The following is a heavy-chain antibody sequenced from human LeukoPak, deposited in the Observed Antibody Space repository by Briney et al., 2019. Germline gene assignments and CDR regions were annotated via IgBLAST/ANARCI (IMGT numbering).Heavy chain of an antibody. CDR1: GIGIDGHW. CDR2: IKFDGSEK. CDR3: AYRNNFQY. J-gene: IGHJ4*02. D-gene: IGHD1-26*01. V-gene: IGHV3-7*05. Sequence: GGSLRLSCTVSGIGIDGHWMNWVRQTPEKGLEWVATIKFDGSEKYYVDSVKGRFTISRDNARSSLHLEMNNLRAEDTAIYYCAYRNNFQYWGQGVLVTVSS.